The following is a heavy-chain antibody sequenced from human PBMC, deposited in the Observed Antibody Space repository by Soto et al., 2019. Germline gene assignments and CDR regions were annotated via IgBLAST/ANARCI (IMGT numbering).Heavy chain of an antibody. D-gene: IGHD2-15*01. Sequence: GGSLRLSCAASGFTFSSYSMNWVRQAPGKGLEWVSYISSSSSTIYYADSVKGRFTISRDNAKNSLYLQTNSLRAEDTAVYYCAVLPLVAASGYYYYMDVWGKGTTVTVSS. CDR1: GFTFSSYS. J-gene: IGHJ6*03. V-gene: IGHV3-48*01. CDR3: AVLPLVAASGYYYYMDV. CDR2: ISSSSSTI.